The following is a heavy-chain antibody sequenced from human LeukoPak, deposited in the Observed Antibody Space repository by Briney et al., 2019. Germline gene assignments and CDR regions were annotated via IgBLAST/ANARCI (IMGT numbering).Heavy chain of an antibody. D-gene: IGHD6-19*01. CDR1: GCTFTDYY. CDR3: ARADIAVAGWDFDC. CDR2: INPNSGAT. Sequence: GASVKVSCTTSGCTFTDYYIHWVRQAPGQELEWVGWINPNSGATTYAQSFQGRVTVTRDTSISTASMDLTRLTSDDTAVYYCARADIAVAGWDFDCWGQGTLVTVSS. V-gene: IGHV1-2*02. J-gene: IGHJ4*02.